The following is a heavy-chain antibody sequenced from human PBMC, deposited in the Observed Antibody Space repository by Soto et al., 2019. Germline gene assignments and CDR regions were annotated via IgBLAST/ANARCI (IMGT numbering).Heavy chain of an antibody. D-gene: IGHD3-10*01. J-gene: IGHJ4*02. CDR3: ARDAAVGFLEY. V-gene: IGHV1-18*01. Sequence: QVQLVQSGAEVKKPGASVKVSCKASGYTFTSYGISWVRQAPGQGLEWMGWISAYNGNTNYAQKRQGRVTMTTDPSTRTAYMEPRSLRSDDTAVHYCARDAAVGFLEYWGQGTLVTVSS. CDR1: GYTFTSYG. CDR2: ISAYNGNT.